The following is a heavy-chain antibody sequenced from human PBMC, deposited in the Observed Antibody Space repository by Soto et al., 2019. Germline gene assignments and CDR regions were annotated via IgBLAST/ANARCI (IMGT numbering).Heavy chain of an antibody. D-gene: IGHD2-15*01. Sequence: QVQLVESGGGVVQPGRSLRLSCAASGFTFSSYGMHWVRQAPGKGLEWVAVIWYDGSNKYYADSVKGRFTISRDNSKNTLYLQMNSLRAEDTAVYYCARGEEYCSGGSCDYSYGMDLSGQGTTVTVSS. CDR1: GFTFSSYG. CDR2: IWYDGSNK. CDR3: ARGEEYCSGGSCDYSYGMDL. J-gene: IGHJ6*02. V-gene: IGHV3-33*01.